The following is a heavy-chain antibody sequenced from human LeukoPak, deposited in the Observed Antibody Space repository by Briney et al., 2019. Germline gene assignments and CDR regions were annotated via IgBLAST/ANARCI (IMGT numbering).Heavy chain of an antibody. J-gene: IGHJ4*02. CDR1: GFTFSSYW. CDR3: ASTPRIAARPDY. CDR2: IKQDGSEK. D-gene: IGHD6-6*01. Sequence: GGSLRLSCAASGFTFSSYWMSWVRQAPGKGLEWVANIKQDGSEKYYVDSVKGRFTISRDNAKNSLYLQMNSMRAEDTAVYYCASTPRIAARPDYWGQGTLVTVSS. V-gene: IGHV3-7*01.